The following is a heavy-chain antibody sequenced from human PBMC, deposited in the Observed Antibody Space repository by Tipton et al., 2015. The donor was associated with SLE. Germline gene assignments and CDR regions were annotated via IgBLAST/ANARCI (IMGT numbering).Heavy chain of an antibody. V-gene: IGHV3-21*01. CDR2: ISSSSSYI. J-gene: IGHJ4*02. Sequence: SLRLSCAASGFTFSSYSMNWVRQAPGKGLEWVSSISSSSSYIYYADSVKGRFTISRDNAKNSLYLQMNSLRAEDTAVYYCARDGVSDYYDSSGYYYYFDYWGQGTLVTVSS. D-gene: IGHD3-22*01. CDR3: ARDGVSDYYDSSGYYYYFDY. CDR1: GFTFSSYS.